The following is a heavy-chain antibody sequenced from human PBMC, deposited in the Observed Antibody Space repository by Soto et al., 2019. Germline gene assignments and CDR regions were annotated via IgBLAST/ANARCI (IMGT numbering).Heavy chain of an antibody. CDR3: ARDSYTRY. J-gene: IGHJ4*02. V-gene: IGHV3-66*01. CDR2: IHNDGST. D-gene: IGHD4-4*01. Sequence: EVQLVESGGGLVQPGGSLRLSCAVSGFIVSTSYMSCVRQAPGKGLEWVSIIHNDGSTYYADSVRGRFTISRDDSKNTLYLQILSLRAEDTAVYYCARDSYTRYWGQGTLVTVSS. CDR1: GFIVSTSY.